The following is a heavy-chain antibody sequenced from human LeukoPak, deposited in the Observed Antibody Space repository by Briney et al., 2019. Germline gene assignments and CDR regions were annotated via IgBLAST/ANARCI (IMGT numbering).Heavy chain of an antibody. D-gene: IGHD7-27*01. J-gene: IGHJ5*02. CDR3: ARAWGYQGWFDP. CDR1: GYTFTGYY. Sequence: GASVKVSCKASGYTFTGYYMHWVRQAPGQGLEWMGWISAYNGNTNYAQKLQGRVTMTTDTSTSTAYMELRSLRSDDTAVYYCARAWGYQGWFDPWGQGTLVTVSS. CDR2: ISAYNGNT. V-gene: IGHV1-18*04.